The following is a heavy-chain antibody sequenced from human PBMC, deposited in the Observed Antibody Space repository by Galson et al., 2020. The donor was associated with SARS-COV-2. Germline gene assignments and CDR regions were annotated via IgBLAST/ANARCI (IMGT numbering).Heavy chain of an antibody. V-gene: IGHV3-48*02. J-gene: IGHJ4*02. D-gene: IGHD1-26*01. CDR3: ARGPLWELPYYFDY. CDR2: ISSSSSTI. CDR1: GFTFSSYS. Sequence: GGSLRLSCAASGFTFSSYSMNWVRQAPGKGLEWVSYISSSSSTIYYADSVKGRFTISRDNAKNSLYLQMNSLRDEDTAVYYCARGPLWELPYYFDYWGQGTLVTVSS.